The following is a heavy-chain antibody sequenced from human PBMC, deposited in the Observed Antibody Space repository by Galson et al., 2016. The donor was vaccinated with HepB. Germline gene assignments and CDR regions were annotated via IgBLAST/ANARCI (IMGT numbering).Heavy chain of an antibody. CDR1: GGSVTSSNW. V-gene: IGHV4-4*02. CDR3: ARVRRVAGYYYYGMDV. J-gene: IGHJ6*02. Sequence: SETLSLTCAVSGGSVTSSNWWSWVRQPPGKGLEWIGEIYQSGSTNDNPSLKSRVTISVDKSKNQFSLKLSSVTAADTAVYYCARVRRVAGYYYYGMDVWGQGTTVTVSS. D-gene: IGHD1-26*01. CDR2: IYQSGST.